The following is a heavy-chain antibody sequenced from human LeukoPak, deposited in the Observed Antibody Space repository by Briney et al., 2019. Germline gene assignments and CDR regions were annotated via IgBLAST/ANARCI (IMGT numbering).Heavy chain of an antibody. V-gene: IGHV6-1*01. Sequence: SHTLSLTCAISRDRVSSNSAAWICIRQSPSRGLEWLGRTYYRSQWYNDYAVSVKSRITINPDTPKNQLSLQWNSVTPEDTAVYYCARDGGRIAAAPPLDYWGEGALVSVSS. J-gene: IGHJ4*02. CDR1: RDRVSSNSAA. CDR2: TYYRSQWYN. CDR3: ARDGGRIAAAPPLDY. D-gene: IGHD6-13*01.